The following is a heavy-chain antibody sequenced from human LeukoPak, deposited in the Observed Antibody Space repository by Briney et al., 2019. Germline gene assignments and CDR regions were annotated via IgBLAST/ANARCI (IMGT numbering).Heavy chain of an antibody. CDR2: ISYDGSNK. D-gene: IGHD2-8*01. Sequence: PGRSLRLSCAASGFTFSSYGMHWVRQAPGKGLEWVAVISYDGSNKYYADSVKGRFTISRDNSKNTLYLQMNSLRAEDTAVYCCAKDRGYCTNGVCYRFDYWGQGTLVTVSS. CDR3: AKDRGYCTNGVCYRFDY. CDR1: GFTFSSYG. J-gene: IGHJ4*02. V-gene: IGHV3-30*18.